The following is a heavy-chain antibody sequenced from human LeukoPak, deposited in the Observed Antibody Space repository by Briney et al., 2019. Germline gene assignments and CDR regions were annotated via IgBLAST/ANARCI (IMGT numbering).Heavy chain of an antibody. V-gene: IGHV3-30-3*01. CDR2: ISYDGSNK. CDR3: ARDLLRFLEWLYTTYYYYGMDV. Sequence: PGGSLRLSCAASGFTFSSYAMHWVRQAPGKGLEGVAVISYDGSNKYYADSVKGRFTISRDNSKNTLYLQINSLRAEDTAVYYCARDLLRFLEWLYTTYYYYGMDVWGQGTTVTVSS. D-gene: IGHD3-3*01. J-gene: IGHJ6*02. CDR1: GFTFSSYA.